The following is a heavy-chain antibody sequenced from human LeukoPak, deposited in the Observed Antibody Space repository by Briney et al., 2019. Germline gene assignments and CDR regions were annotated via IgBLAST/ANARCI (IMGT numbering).Heavy chain of an antibody. CDR3: ARGYCTNGICGLLDY. CDR2: TYYKSKWYN. CDR1: GDSVSSNSAA. J-gene: IGHJ4*02. Sequence: SQTLTLTCAISGDSVSSNSAAWNWIRQSPSRGLEWLGRTYYKSKWYNDNAVSVKSRITINPDTSKNQFSLQLNSVTPEDTAVYYCARGYCTNGICGLLDYWGQGTLVTVSS. D-gene: IGHD2-8*01. V-gene: IGHV6-1*01.